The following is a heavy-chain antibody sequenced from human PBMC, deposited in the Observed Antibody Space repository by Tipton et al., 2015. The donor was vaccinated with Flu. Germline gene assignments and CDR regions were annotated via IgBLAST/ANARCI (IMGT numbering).Heavy chain of an antibody. Sequence: TLSLTCTVSGGSISSGDYYWSWIRQPPGKGLEWIGYIYYSGSTYYNPSLKSRVTISVDASKNQFSLKLSSVTAADTAVYYCASLRGYSGYLYYYYGMDVWGQGTTVTVSS. D-gene: IGHD5-12*01. J-gene: IGHJ6*02. CDR2: IYYSGST. CDR1: GGSISSGDYY. CDR3: ASLRGYSGYLYYYYGMDV. V-gene: IGHV4-30-4*01.